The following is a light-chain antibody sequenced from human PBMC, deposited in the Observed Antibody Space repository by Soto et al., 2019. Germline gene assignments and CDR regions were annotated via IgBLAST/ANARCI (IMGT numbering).Light chain of an antibody. Sequence: QSALTQPPSASGSPGQSVTISCTGTSSDLGGYNYVSWYQQHPVKAPKLMIYEVSLRPSGVPDRFSGTKSGNTASLTVSGLQAEDEADYYCSSYAGSNNLIFGGGTKLTVL. CDR2: EVS. J-gene: IGLJ2*01. CDR1: SSDLGGYNY. V-gene: IGLV2-8*01. CDR3: SSYAGSNNLI.